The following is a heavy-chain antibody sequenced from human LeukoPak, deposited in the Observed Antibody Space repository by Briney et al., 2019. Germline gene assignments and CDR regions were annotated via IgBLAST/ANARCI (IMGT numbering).Heavy chain of an antibody. J-gene: IGHJ3*02. CDR3: ASAKGYCSGGSCYPPAFDI. D-gene: IGHD2-15*01. CDR2: ISAYNGNT. CDR1: GYTFTSYG. Sequence: ASVKVSCKASGYTFTSYGISWVRQAPGQGLEGMGWISAYNGNTNYAQKLQGRVTMTTDTSTSTAYMELRSLRSDDTAVYYCASAKGYCSGGSCYPPAFDIWGQGTMVTVSS. V-gene: IGHV1-18*01.